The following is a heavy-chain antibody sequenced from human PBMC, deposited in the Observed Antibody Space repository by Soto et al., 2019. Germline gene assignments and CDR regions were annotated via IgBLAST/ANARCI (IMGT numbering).Heavy chain of an antibody. D-gene: IGHD4-4*01. V-gene: IGHV3-7*03. CDR1: GFTFSSYW. Sequence: GGSLRLSCAASGFTFSSYWMSWVRQAPGKGLEWVANIKQDGSEKYYVDSVKGRFTISRDNAKNSLYLQMNSLRAEDTAVYYCARVRMTTVTYYFDYWGQGXLVTVYS. CDR2: IKQDGSEK. CDR3: ARVRMTTVTYYFDY. J-gene: IGHJ4*02.